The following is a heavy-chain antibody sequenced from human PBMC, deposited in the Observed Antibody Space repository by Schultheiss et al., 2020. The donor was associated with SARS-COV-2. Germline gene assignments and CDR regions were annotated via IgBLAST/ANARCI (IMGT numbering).Heavy chain of an antibody. V-gene: IGHV3-30-3*01. CDR3: ARDSISGATQKDIVVVVAAREYYYYYYGMDV. CDR2: ISYDGSNK. Sequence: GGSLRLSCAASGFTFSSYAMHWVRQAPGKGLEWVAVISYDGSNKYYADSVKGRFTISRDNSKNTLYLQMNSLRAEDTAVYYCARDSISGATQKDIVVVVAAREYYYYYYGMDVWGQGTTVTVSS. D-gene: IGHD2-15*01. J-gene: IGHJ6*02. CDR1: GFTFSSYA.